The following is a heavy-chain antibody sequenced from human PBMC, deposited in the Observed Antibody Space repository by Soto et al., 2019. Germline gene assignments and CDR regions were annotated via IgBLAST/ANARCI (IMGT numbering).Heavy chain of an antibody. CDR1: GFTVSSNY. J-gene: IGHJ3*02. D-gene: IGHD4-17*01. CDR2: IYSGGST. CDR3: ATTYYGDYAAFDI. V-gene: IGHV3-53*01. Sequence: PGGSLRLSCAASGFTVSSNYMSWVRQAPGKGLEWVSVIYSGGSTYYADSVKGRFTISRDNAKNSLYLQMNSLRAEDTAVYYCATTYYGDYAAFDIWGQGTMVTVSS.